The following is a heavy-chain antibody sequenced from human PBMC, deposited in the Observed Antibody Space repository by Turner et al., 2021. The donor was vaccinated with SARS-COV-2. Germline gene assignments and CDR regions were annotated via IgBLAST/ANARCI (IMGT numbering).Heavy chain of an antibody. CDR1: GFTFSTYS. D-gene: IGHD3-22*01. V-gene: IGHV3-21*01. CDR3: ARARWQYYDSSGYYPDAFDI. Sequence: EVQLVESGGGLVKPGGSLRLSCAASGFTFSTYSMNWVRQAPGKGLEWVSSISSSSSYIYYANSVKGRLTISRDNAKNSLYLQMNSLRAEDTAVYYCARARWQYYDSSGYYPDAFDIWGQGTMVTVSS. CDR2: ISSSSSYI. J-gene: IGHJ3*02.